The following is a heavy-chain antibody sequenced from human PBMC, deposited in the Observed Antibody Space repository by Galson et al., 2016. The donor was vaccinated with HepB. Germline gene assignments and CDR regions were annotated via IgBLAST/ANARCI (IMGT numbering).Heavy chain of an antibody. CDR2: IKQDGSEK. Sequence: SLRLSCAAFGFSFSTFWMSWIRQVPGKGLEWVANIKQDGSEKYYVDSVKGRFTVSRDNVKNPLYLQMNSLRVDDTAVYYCARGGASSAGGSWGQGTLVTVSS. CDR1: GFSFSTFW. CDR3: ARGGASSAGGS. V-gene: IGHV3-7*03. D-gene: IGHD1-26*01. J-gene: IGHJ5*02.